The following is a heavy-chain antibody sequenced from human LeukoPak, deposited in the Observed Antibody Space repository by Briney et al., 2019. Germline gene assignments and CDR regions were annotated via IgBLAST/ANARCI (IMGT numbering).Heavy chain of an antibody. D-gene: IGHD6-19*01. J-gene: IGHJ6*02. CDR1: GYTFTGYY. CDR3: ASGGAGTPGYYYGMDV. V-gene: IGHV1-2*02. CDR2: INPNSGGT. Sequence: ASVKVSCKASGYTFTGYYMHWVRQAPGQGLEWMGWINPNSGGTNYAQKFQGRVTMTRDTSISTAYMELSRLRSDDTAVYYCASGGAGTPGYYYGMDVWGQGTTVTISS.